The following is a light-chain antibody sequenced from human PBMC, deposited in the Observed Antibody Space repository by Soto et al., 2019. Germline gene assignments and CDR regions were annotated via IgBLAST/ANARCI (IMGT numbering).Light chain of an antibody. CDR2: DAS. CDR3: QQYNSYSPMYT. V-gene: IGKV1-5*01. J-gene: IGKJ2*01. Sequence: DIQMTQSPSTLSASVGDRVTITCRASQSISSWLAWYQQKPGKAPKLLIYDASSLESGVPSRFSGSGSGTAVTLTISSLQPDDFATYYCQQYNSYSPMYTFGQGTKLEIK. CDR1: QSISSW.